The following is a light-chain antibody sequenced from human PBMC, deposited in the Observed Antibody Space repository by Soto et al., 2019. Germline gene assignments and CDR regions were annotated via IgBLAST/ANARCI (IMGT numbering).Light chain of an antibody. CDR2: AAS. J-gene: IGKJ1*01. V-gene: IGKV1-13*02. CDR3: QQYNSYLT. CDR1: QGIRSA. Sequence: AIHVTQSPSCLSAYLVDMVTITCRTSQGIRSALGWYQQKPGKVPKLLIYAASTLQSGVPSRFSGSGSGRDFTLTISSLQPEDFATYYCQQYNSYLTFGQGTKVDI.